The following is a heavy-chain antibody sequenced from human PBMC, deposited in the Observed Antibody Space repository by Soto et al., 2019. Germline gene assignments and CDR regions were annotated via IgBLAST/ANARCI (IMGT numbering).Heavy chain of an antibody. D-gene: IGHD3-22*01. J-gene: IGHJ4*02. V-gene: IGHV4-39*01. CDR1: GGSISSSSYY. CDR3: ASQVLMRDDSSGYYPLFDY. CDR2: IYYSGST. Sequence: SEAQSLTCTVSGGSISSSSYYWCWIRQPPGKGLEWIGSIYYSGSTYYNPSLKSRVTISVDTSKNQFSLKLSSVTAADTAVYYCASQVLMRDDSSGYYPLFDYWGQGTLVTVSS.